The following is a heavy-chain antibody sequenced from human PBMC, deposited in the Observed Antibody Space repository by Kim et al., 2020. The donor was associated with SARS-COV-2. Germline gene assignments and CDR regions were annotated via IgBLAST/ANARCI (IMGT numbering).Heavy chain of an antibody. CDR3: ARHVASGWVDP. J-gene: IGHJ5*02. CDR2: T. V-gene: IGHV4-39*01. Sequence: TYSNPSLKSRVTISVDTSKNPFSLKLSSVTAADTAVYYCARHVASGWVDPWGQGTLVTVSS. D-gene: IGHD1-26*01.